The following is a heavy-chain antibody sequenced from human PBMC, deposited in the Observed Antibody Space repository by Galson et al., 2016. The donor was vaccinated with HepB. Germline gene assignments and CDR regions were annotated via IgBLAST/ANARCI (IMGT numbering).Heavy chain of an antibody. CDR2: TYYRSKWYN. CDR3: AREGEGTVWFGEFSWWFDP. V-gene: IGHV6-1*01. CDR1: GDSVSSNSAA. J-gene: IGHJ5*02. D-gene: IGHD3-10*01. Sequence: CAISGDSVSSNSAAWNWIRQSPSRGLEWLGRTYYRSKWYNDYAVSVKSRITINPDTSKNQFSLQLNSVTPEDTAVYYCAREGEGTVWFGEFSWWFDPWGQGTLVSVSS.